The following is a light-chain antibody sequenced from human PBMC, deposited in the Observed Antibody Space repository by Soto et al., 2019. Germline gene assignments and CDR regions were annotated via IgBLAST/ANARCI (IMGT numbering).Light chain of an antibody. J-gene: IGKJ5*01. CDR2: GAS. V-gene: IGKV3-20*01. CDR1: QSVSSSY. Sequence: EIVLTQSPGTLSLSPGERATLSCRASQSVSSSYLGWYQQKPGQAPRLLIYGASSRATGIPDRFSGSGSGTDFTLTISRLEPEDFGVYYCQQYGNSPFTFGQGTRLEIK. CDR3: QQYGNSPFT.